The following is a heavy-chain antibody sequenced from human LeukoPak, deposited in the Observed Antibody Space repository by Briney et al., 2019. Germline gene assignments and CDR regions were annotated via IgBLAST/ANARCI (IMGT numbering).Heavy chain of an antibody. CDR1: GGSIRNYY. CDR3: VRDEARVLDY. V-gene: IGHV4-59*01. J-gene: IGHJ4*02. Sequence: SETLSLTCTVSGGSIRNYYWSWIRQPPGKGLEWIGYVYYRGNTDYNPSFESRVTISVDTSKNQFSLKLSSVTAADTAVYYCVRDEARVLDYWGQGTLVTVSS. CDR2: VYYRGNT.